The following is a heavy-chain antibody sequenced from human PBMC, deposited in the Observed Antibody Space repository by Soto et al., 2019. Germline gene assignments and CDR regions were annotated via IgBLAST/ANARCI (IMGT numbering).Heavy chain of an antibody. CDR2: VNHRGST. CDR3: ARGSAMTVVVPTDAPDKYYFDS. Sequence: PSETLSLTCAVYGGSFSDYYWSWIRQPQGKGLEWIGEVNHRGSTNYNPSLRSRVTISADTSKNQFSLNLRSVTAADTAVYYCARGSAMTVVVPTDAPDKYYFDSWGQRTLVTVSS. J-gene: IGHJ4*01. D-gene: IGHD2-15*01. V-gene: IGHV4-34*01. CDR1: GGSFSDYY.